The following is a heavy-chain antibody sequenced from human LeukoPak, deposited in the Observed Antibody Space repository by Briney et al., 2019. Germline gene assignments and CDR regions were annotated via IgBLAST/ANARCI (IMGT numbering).Heavy chain of an antibody. V-gene: IGHV4-31*03. J-gene: IGHJ5*02. CDR3: ARASSGAPRLGFDP. CDR1: GGSTSSGGYY. CDR2: IYYSGST. D-gene: IGHD3-22*01. Sequence: SQTLSLACTVSGGSTSSGGYYWSWIRQHPRTGLEWIGYIYYSGSTYYNPSLKSRLTISLDTSKNQFSLNLSSVTAADTAVYYCARASSGAPRLGFDPWGQGTQVTVSS.